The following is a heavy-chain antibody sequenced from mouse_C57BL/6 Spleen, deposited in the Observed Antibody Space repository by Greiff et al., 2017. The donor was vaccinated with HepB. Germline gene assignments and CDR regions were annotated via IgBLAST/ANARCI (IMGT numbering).Heavy chain of an antibody. Sequence: VQLQQSGPELVKPGASVKISCKASGYAFSSSWMNWVKQRPGKGLEWIGRIYPGDGDTNYNGKFKGKATLTADKSSSTAYMQLSSLTSEDSAVYFCARQKADGYYRYFDYWGQGTTLTVSS. D-gene: IGHD2-3*01. V-gene: IGHV1-82*01. CDR2: IYPGDGDT. CDR3: ARQKADGYYRYFDY. CDR1: GYAFSSSW. J-gene: IGHJ2*01.